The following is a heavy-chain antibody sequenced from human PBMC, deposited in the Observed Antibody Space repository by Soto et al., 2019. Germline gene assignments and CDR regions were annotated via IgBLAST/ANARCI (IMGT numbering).Heavy chain of an antibody. D-gene: IGHD1-7*01. CDR1: GFTFNSYW. CDR2: INGDGSST. Sequence: GGSLRLSCAASGFTFNSYWMHWVRQAPGKGLVWVGRINGDGSSTSYADTVKGRFTISRDNAKNTLYLQMNSLRAEDTAVYYCARDELTGTTGFDYWGQGTLVTVSS. V-gene: IGHV3-74*01. CDR3: ARDELTGTTGFDY. J-gene: IGHJ4*02.